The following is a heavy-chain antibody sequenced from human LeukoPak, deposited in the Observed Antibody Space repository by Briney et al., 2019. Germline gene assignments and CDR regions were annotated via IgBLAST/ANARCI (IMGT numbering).Heavy chain of an antibody. Sequence: RASVKVSCKVSGYTLTELSMHWVRQAPGKGLEWMGGFDPKDGETIYAQKFQGRVTMTEDTSTDTAYMELSSLRSEDTAVYYCATVLGGYYWRDFDYWGQGTLVTVSS. CDR1: GYTLTELS. CDR3: ATVLGGYYWRDFDY. V-gene: IGHV1-24*01. J-gene: IGHJ4*02. D-gene: IGHD3-22*01. CDR2: FDPKDGET.